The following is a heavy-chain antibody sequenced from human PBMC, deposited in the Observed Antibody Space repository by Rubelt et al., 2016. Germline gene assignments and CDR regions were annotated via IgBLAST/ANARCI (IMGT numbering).Heavy chain of an antibody. D-gene: IGHD2-21*02. CDR1: GFTFTNYV. Sequence: VQLVESGGGLIQPGGSLRLSCAASGFTFTNYVMHWVRQAPGRGLEWVAVISNDGSNKYYVDSVKGRFSISRDLSKNTTFLHLNTLRADDTALYYCARDLGGGDLHFDHWGRGTLVTVSS. J-gene: IGHJ4*02. V-gene: IGHV3-30*03. CDR2: ISNDGSNK. CDR3: ARDLGGGDLHFDH.